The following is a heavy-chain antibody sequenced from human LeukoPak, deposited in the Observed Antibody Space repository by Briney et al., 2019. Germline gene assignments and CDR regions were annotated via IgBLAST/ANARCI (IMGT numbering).Heavy chain of an antibody. CDR2: INPSGGST. CDR3: ARDSLYYYDSSGYYPGFDY. CDR1: GYTFTSYY. D-gene: IGHD3-22*01. V-gene: IGHV1-46*01. J-gene: IGHJ4*02. Sequence: ASVTVSCKASGYTFTSYYMHWVRQAPGQGLEWVGIINPSGGSTSYAQKFQGRVTMTRDTSTSTVYMELSSLRSEDTAVYYCARDSLYYYDSSGYYPGFDYWGQGTLVTVSS.